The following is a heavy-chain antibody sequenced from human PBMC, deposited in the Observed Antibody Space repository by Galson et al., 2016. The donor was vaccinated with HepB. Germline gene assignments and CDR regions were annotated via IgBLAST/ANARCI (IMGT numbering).Heavy chain of an antibody. Sequence: SVKVSCKASGYTFINYYMHWVRQAPGQGLEWMGIGHPRTGSTSYAQKFQDRVTVTRDTSTSTVYMALSSLRSEDTAVYYGARDRGSNSLKGYGMDVWGQGTTVTVSS. J-gene: IGHJ6*02. CDR3: ARDRGSNSLKGYGMDV. CDR1: GYTFINYY. CDR2: GHPRTGST. D-gene: IGHD3-10*01. V-gene: IGHV1-46*01.